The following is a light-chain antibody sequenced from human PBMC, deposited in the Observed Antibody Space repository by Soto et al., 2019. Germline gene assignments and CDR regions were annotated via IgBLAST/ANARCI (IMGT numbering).Light chain of an antibody. V-gene: IGKV2D-29*01. CDR2: EVS. J-gene: IGKJ5*01. Sequence: DIEMTQTPVSLSVTPGQPASISCKSSQSLLHSDGNTYFYWYLQKPGQPPQLLIYEVSNRFSGVQDRLSGSGAGTDFTLKISRVEAEDVGVYYCMQSVQVPITFGQGTRLEIK. CDR3: MQSVQVPIT. CDR1: QSLLHSDGNTY.